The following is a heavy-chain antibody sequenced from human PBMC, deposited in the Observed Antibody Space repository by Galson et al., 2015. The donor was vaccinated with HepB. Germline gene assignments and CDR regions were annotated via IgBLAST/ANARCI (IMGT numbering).Heavy chain of an antibody. Sequence: SLRLSCAASGFTFSSYAMHWVRQAPGKGLEWVAVISYDGSNKYYADSVKGRFTISRDNSKNTLYLQMNSLRAEDTAVYYCARDARELELGYWGQGTLVTVSS. D-gene: IGHD1-7*01. CDR1: GFTFSSYA. CDR3: ARDARELELGY. CDR2: ISYDGSNK. V-gene: IGHV3-30-3*01. J-gene: IGHJ4*02.